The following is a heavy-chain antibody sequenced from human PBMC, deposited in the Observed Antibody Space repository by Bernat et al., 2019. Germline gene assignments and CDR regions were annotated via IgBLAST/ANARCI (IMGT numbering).Heavy chain of an antibody. CDR3: ARDYDSSGYLLSHYYGMDV. Sequence: EVQLVESGGTLVQPGGSLRLSCAASGFTVSSNYMSWVRQAPGKGLEWVSVIYSGGRTYYADSVKGRFTISRDNAKNSLYLQMNSLRAEDTAVYYCARDYDSSGYLLSHYYGMDVWGQGTTVTVSS. J-gene: IGHJ6*02. D-gene: IGHD3-22*01. CDR1: GFTVSSNY. CDR2: IYSGGRT. V-gene: IGHV3-66*01.